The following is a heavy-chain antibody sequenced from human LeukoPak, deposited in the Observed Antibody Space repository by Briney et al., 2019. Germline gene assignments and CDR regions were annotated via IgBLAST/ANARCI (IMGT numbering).Heavy chain of an antibody. D-gene: IGHD6-25*01. V-gene: IGHV3-30*18. Sequence: GGSLRLSCAASGFTFSSYGMHWVRQAPGKGLEWVAVISYDGSNKYYADSVKGRFTISRDNSKNTLYLQMNSLRAEDTAVYYCAKSRAGSLDYRGQRTLVTVSS. CDR2: ISYDGSNK. CDR1: GFTFSSYG. J-gene: IGHJ4*02. CDR3: AKSRAGSLDY.